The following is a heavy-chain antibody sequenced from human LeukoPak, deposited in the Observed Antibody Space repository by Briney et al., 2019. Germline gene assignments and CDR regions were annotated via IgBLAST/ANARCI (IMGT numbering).Heavy chain of an antibody. CDR3: ARGSTGHSSSWPYFQH. CDR2: IPTSGST. J-gene: IGHJ1*01. CDR1: GGSISSYY. Sequence: PSETLSLTCTVSGGSISSYYWSWIRQPAGKGLEWIGRIPTSGSTNYNPSLKSRVTISVDTSKNQFSLKLSSVTAADTAVYYCARGSTGHSSSWPYFQHWGQGTLVTVSS. V-gene: IGHV4-4*07. D-gene: IGHD6-13*01.